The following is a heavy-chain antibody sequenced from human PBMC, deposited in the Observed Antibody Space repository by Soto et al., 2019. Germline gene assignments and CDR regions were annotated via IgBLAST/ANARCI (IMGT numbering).Heavy chain of an antibody. CDR3: TKDTFGPRDY. Sequence: QAGGSLRLSCAASGFTFNSYWMHWVRQVPGKGLVWVSRIDTDGVYTSYADSVKGRFTISRDNAKNTLYLQMNSLRAEDTAVYYCTKDTFGPRDYWGQGTLVTVSS. CDR2: IDTDGVYT. CDR1: GFTFNSYW. D-gene: IGHD3-16*01. J-gene: IGHJ4*02. V-gene: IGHV3-74*01.